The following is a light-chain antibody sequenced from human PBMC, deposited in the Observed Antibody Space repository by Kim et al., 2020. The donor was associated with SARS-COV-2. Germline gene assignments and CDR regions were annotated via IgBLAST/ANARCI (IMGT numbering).Light chain of an antibody. CDR2: SNN. CDR3: AAWDDSLNGWV. V-gene: IGLV1-44*01. CDR1: SSNIGSIT. Sequence: GQRVTISCSGSSSNIGSITVNWYKQLPGTAPNLLIYSNNQRPSGVPDRFSGSKSGTSAALAISGIQSEDEADYYCAAWDDSLNGWVFGGGTQLTVL. J-gene: IGLJ3*02.